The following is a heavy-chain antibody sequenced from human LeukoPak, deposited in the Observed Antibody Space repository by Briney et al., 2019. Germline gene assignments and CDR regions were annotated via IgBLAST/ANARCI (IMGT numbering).Heavy chain of an antibody. Sequence: QPGGSLRLSCAASGFTFSSYWMSWVRQAPGKGLEWVANIKQDGSEKYYVDSVKGRFTISRDNAKNSLYLQMNSLRAEDTAVYYCARARDGHNPKYFQHWGQGTLVTVSS. J-gene: IGHJ1*01. CDR1: GFTFSSYW. D-gene: IGHD5-24*01. V-gene: IGHV3-7*04. CDR2: IKQDGSEK. CDR3: ARARDGHNPKYFQH.